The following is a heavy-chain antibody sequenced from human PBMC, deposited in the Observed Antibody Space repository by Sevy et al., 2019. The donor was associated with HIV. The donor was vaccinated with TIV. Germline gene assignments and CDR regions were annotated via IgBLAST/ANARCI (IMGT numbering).Heavy chain of an antibody. V-gene: IGHV3-23*01. D-gene: IGHD4-17*01. CDR2: INDNGEKT. CDR3: AKGDYGGNSGHFDS. Sequence: GGSLRLSCGATGFIFNKYAMNWVRQAPGMGLAWVSGINDNGEKTYYTDTVKGRFTISRDNSRNTLYLQMDNLRAEDAAVYYCAKGDYGGNSGHFDSWGQRTLVTVSS. CDR1: GFIFNKYA. J-gene: IGHJ4*02.